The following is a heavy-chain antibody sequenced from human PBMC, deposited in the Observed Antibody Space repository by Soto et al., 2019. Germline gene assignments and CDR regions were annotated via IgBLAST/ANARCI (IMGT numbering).Heavy chain of an antibody. CDR2: IYYSGST. Sequence: PSETLSLTCTVSGGSISSYYWSWIRQPPGKGLEWIGYIYYSGSTNYNPSLKSRVTISVDTSKNQFSLKLSSVTAADTAVYYCARAFYDFWSGLDYWGQGTLVTVSS. CDR1: GGSISSYY. J-gene: IGHJ4*02. V-gene: IGHV4-59*01. CDR3: ARAFYDFWSGLDY. D-gene: IGHD3-3*01.